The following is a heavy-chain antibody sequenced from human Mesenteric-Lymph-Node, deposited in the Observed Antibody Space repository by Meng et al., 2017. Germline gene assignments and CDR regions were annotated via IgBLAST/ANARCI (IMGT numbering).Heavy chain of an antibody. CDR1: GGSISSYY. Sequence: GSLRLSCTVSGGSISSYYWSWIRQPPGKGLEWIGYIYYSGSTNYNPSLKSRVTISVDTSKNQFSLKLSSVTAADTAVYYCAGDQYSTSWYKSWGQGTLVTVSS. CDR2: IYYSGST. D-gene: IGHD6-13*01. CDR3: AGDQYSTSWYKS. J-gene: IGHJ5*02. V-gene: IGHV4-59*01.